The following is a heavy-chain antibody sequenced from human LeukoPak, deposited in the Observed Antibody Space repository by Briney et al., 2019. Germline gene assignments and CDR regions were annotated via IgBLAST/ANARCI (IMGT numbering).Heavy chain of an antibody. CDR3: ARVTPIKIFDY. D-gene: IGHD2-21*02. J-gene: IGHJ4*02. CDR1: GYSFPSYW. CDR2: IYPGDSDT. Sequence: GESLKISCKGSGYSFPSYWIGWVRQMPGKGLEWMGIIYPGDSDTRYSPSFEGQVTISADKSITTAYLQWSSLKASDTAIYFCARVTPIKIFDYWGQGSLVTVSS. V-gene: IGHV5-51*01.